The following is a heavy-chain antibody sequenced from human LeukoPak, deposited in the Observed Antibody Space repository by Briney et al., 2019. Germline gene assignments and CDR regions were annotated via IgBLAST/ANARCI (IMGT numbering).Heavy chain of an antibody. CDR1: GFTFSSYS. V-gene: IGHV3-21*01. CDR3: ASAVAGTGFSFDY. D-gene: IGHD6-19*01. J-gene: IGHJ4*02. Sequence: GGSLRLSCAASGFTFSSYSMNWVRQAPGKGLEWVSSISSSSSYIYYADSVKGRFTISRDNAKNSLYLQMNSLRAEDTAVYYCASAVAGTGFSFDYWGQGTLVTVSS. CDR2: ISSSSSYI.